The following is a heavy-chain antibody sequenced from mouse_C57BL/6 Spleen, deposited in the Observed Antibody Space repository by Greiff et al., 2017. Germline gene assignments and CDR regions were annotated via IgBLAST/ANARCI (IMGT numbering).Heavy chain of an antibody. CDR1: GYTFTSYG. J-gene: IGHJ4*01. Sequence: LVESGAELARPGASVKLSCKASGYTFTSYGISWVKQRTGQGLEWIGEIYPRSGNTYYNEKFKGKATLTADKSSSTAYMELRSLTSEDSAVYFCARSGYYGSNAMDYWGQGTSVTVSS. V-gene: IGHV1-81*01. D-gene: IGHD1-1*01. CDR3: ARSGYYGSNAMDY. CDR2: IYPRSGNT.